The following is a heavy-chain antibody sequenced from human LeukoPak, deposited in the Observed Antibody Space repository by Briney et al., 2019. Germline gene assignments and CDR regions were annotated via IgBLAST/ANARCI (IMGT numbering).Heavy chain of an antibody. CDR2: IHYSGST. V-gene: IGHV4-39*01. CDR3: ASPVVTPAFDI. CDR1: GGSISSNDYY. Sequence: SETLSLTCTASGGSISSNDYYWGWIRQPPGKGLEWIGSIHYSGSTHYNSSLMSRVTISEDTSKNQFSLKLSSVTAADTAVYYCASPVVTPAFDIWGQGTMVTVSS. D-gene: IGHD4-23*01. J-gene: IGHJ3*02.